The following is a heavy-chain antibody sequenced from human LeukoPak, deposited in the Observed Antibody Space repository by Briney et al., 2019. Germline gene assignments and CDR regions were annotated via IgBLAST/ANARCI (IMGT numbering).Heavy chain of an antibody. CDR1: GGSISSSSYY. Sequence: PSETLSLTCTVSGGSISSSSYYWGWIRQPPGKGLEWIGSIYYSGSTYYNPSLKSRVTISVDTSKNQFSLKLSSVTAADTAVYYCARQLRPQWLVPRFDYWGQGTLVTVSS. V-gene: IGHV4-39*01. CDR3: ARQLRPQWLVPRFDY. CDR2: IYYSGST. J-gene: IGHJ4*02. D-gene: IGHD6-19*01.